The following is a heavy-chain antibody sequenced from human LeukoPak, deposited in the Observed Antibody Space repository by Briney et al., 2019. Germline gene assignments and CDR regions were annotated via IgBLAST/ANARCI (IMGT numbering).Heavy chain of an antibody. V-gene: IGHV3-21*01. CDR1: GFTFSGYS. CDR3: ARDSPSSSWYGTAFDY. Sequence: PGGSLRLSCAGSGFTFSGYSLNWVRQAPGKGLEWVSSISSSSSYIYYADSVKGRFTISRDNAKNSLYLQMNSLRAEDTAVYYCARDSPSSSWYGTAFDYWGQGTLVTVSS. CDR2: ISSSSSYI. D-gene: IGHD6-13*01. J-gene: IGHJ4*02.